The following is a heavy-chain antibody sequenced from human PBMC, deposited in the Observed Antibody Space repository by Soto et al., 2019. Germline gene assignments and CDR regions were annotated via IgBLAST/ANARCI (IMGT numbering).Heavy chain of an antibody. D-gene: IGHD6-13*01. V-gene: IGHV1-18*01. CDR3: ARDPPYPRVATAGTTLAY. J-gene: IGHJ4*02. CDR1: GYTFTSYG. Sequence: EASVKVSCKASGYTFTSYGISWVRQAPGQGLEWMGWISAYNGNTKYAQSFQGRATMSTDTSTTTAYLDLRSLRSDDTAVYYCARDPPYPRVATAGTTLAYWGQGTLVTVSS. CDR2: ISAYNGNT.